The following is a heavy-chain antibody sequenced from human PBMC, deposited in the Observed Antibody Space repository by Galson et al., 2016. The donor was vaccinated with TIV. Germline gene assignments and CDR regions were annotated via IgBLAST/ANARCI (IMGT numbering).Heavy chain of an antibody. CDR2: IYPGASDT. CDR3: ATLSSGWPNYFDN. Sequence: QSGAEVKKPGESLKISCRGSGYRFSDYWTGWVRQTPEEGLEWMGVIYPGASDTKYSPSFQGQVTISADKSINTAYLQWNRLKASDTAIYYCATLSSGWPNYFDNWGQGTQVIVSS. D-gene: IGHD6-19*01. J-gene: IGHJ4*02. CDR1: GYRFSDYW. V-gene: IGHV5-51*01.